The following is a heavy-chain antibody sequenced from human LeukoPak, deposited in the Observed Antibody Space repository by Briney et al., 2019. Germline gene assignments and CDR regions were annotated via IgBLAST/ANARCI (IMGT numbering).Heavy chain of an antibody. CDR2: ISGRGGST. CDR1: GFTFSSYA. D-gene: IGHD2-2*01. V-gene: IGHV3-23*01. Sequence: GGSLRLSCAASGFTFSSYAMSWVRQAPGKGLEWVSAISGRGGSTYYADSVKGRFTISRDNSKNTLYLQMNSLRAEDTAVYYCAKLVYCSSTSCPGAYFDYWGQGTLVTVSS. J-gene: IGHJ4*02. CDR3: AKLVYCSSTSCPGAYFDY.